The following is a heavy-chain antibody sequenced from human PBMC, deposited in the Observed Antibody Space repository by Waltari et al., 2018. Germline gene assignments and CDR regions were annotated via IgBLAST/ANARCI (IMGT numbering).Heavy chain of an antibody. CDR3: ARGAGDYDNY. CDR2: INHSGST. Sequence: QVQLQQWGAGLLKPSETLSLTCAVYGGSFSGYYWSWIRQPPGKGLEWIGEINHSGSTNYNPSLKNRVTISVDTSKNQFSLELGSVTAADTAVYYCARGAGDYDNYWGQGTLVTVSS. D-gene: IGHD4-17*01. J-gene: IGHJ4*02. V-gene: IGHV4-34*01. CDR1: GGSFSGYY.